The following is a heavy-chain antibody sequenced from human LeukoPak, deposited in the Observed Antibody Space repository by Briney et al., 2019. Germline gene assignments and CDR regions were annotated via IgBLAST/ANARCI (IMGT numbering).Heavy chain of an antibody. V-gene: IGHV3-30*04. Sequence: GGSLRLSCAASGFTFSSYAMHWVRQAPGKGLEWVAVISYDGSNKYYADSVKGRFTISRDNSKNTLYLQMNSLRAEDTAVYYCARSPDGLDYWGQGTLVTVSS. CDR2: ISYDGSNK. CDR3: ARSPDGLDY. CDR1: GFTFSSYA. J-gene: IGHJ4*02.